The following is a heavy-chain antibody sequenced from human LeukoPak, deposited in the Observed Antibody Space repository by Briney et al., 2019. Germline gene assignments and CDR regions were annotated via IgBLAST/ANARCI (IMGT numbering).Heavy chain of an antibody. CDR1: GFTFSSYW. D-gene: IGHD6-19*01. J-gene: IGHJ4*02. Sequence: GGSLRLSCAASGFTFSSYWMSWVRQAPGKGLEWVANIKQDGSEKYYVDSVKGRFTISRDNAKNSLYLQMNSLRAEDTAVYYCAKDETHSSGWAPFDSWGQGTLVIVSS. V-gene: IGHV3-7*01. CDR2: IKQDGSEK. CDR3: AKDETHSSGWAPFDS.